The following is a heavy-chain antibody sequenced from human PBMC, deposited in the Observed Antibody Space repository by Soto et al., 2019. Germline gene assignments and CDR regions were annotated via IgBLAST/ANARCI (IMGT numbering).Heavy chain of an antibody. V-gene: IGHV1-2*02. Sequence: QVQLVQSGAEVKKPGASVKVSCKASGYTFTGYYMHWVRQAPGQGLEWMGWINPNSGGTNYAQKFQGRVTMTRDTSISTAYMELSRLRSDDTAVYYCAKDRGDSSGRGRHSWFDPWGQGTLVTVSS. CDR1: GYTFTGYY. J-gene: IGHJ5*02. CDR3: AKDRGDSSGRGRHSWFDP. D-gene: IGHD6-19*01. CDR2: INPNSGGT.